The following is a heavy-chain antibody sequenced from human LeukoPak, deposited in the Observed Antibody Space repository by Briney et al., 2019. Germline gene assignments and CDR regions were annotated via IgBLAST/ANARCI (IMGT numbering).Heavy chain of an antibody. Sequence: GGSLRLSCAASGFTFSSYAMSWVRQAPGKGLEWVSAISGSGGSTYYADSVKGRFTISRDNSKNTLYLQMNSLRAEDTAVYYCAKSRGRITIFGVVIISGYFDYWGQGTLVTVSS. CDR1: GFTFSSYA. D-gene: IGHD3-3*01. CDR2: ISGSGGST. CDR3: AKSRGRITIFGVVIISGYFDY. V-gene: IGHV3-23*01. J-gene: IGHJ4*02.